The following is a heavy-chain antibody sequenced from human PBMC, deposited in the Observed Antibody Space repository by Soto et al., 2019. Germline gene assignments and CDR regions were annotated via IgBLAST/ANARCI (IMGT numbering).Heavy chain of an antibody. CDR1: GFTFRSYA. J-gene: IGHJ4*02. Sequence: GGSLRLSCAASGFTFRSYAMSWVRQAPGKGLEWVSAISGSGGGTYYADSVKGRFTISRDNSQNTLYLQMNSLRAEDTAVYYCAKERDCSGGTCYSGYVYWGQGTLVTVSS. V-gene: IGHV3-23*01. CDR2: ISGSGGGT. D-gene: IGHD2-15*01. CDR3: AKERDCSGGTCYSGYVY.